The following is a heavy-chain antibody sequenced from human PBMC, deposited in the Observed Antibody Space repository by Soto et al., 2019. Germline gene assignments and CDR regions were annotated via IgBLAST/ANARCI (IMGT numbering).Heavy chain of an antibody. CDR2: IYWNDDK. CDR3: AHFNGYEEFEY. D-gene: IGHD5-12*01. CDR1: GFSLSTSGVG. V-gene: IGHV2-5*01. Sequence: SGPTLVNPPQTLTLTCTFSGFSLSTSGVGVGWIRQPPGKALEWLAVIYWNDDKRYSPSLKSRLTITKGTSDNQVVLTMTNVDPVDTASYYCAHFNGYEEFEYWGQGTLVTVSS. J-gene: IGHJ4*02.